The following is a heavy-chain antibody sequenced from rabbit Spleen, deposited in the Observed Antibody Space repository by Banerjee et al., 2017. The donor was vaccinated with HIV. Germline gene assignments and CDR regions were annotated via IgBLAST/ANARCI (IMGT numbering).Heavy chain of an antibody. CDR1: GFSISSGYW. Sequence: QEQLEESGGDLVKPEGSLTLTCTASGFSISSGYWICWVRQAPGKGLEWIACIYTGDGSTYYASWAKGRFTISKTSSTTVTLQMTSLTAADTATYFCARDDDSHNYRFRLDLWGQGTLVTVS. CDR2: IYTGDGST. V-gene: IGHV1S45*01. CDR3: ARDDDSHNYRFRLDL. D-gene: IGHD1-1*01. J-gene: IGHJ3*01.